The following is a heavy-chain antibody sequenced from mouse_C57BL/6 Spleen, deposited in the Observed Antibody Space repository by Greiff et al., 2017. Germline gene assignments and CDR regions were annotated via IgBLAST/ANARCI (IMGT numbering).Heavy chain of an antibody. Sequence: EVQLQQSGPELVKPGASVKISCKASGYSFTGYNMHWVKQSHGNILDWIGYIYPNNGVPSYNQKFKGKATLTVDKSSSTAYMQLSSLTSEDSAVXCCARADFDYWGQGTTLTVSS. V-gene: IGHV1-31*01. CDR1: GYSFTGYN. J-gene: IGHJ2*01. CDR2: IYPNNGVP. CDR3: ARADFDY.